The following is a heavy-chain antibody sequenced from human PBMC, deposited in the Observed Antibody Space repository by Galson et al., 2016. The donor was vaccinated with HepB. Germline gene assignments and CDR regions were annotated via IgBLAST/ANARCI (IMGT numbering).Heavy chain of an antibody. CDR2: INPNSGGT. Sequence: SVKVSCKASGYSFNGYYMHWVRQAPGQGLEWMGWINPNSGGTNYAQKFQGRVTMTRDTSISTAYMELSRLRSDDTAVYYCARDPTYYDLWSGYYTGWFDPWGQGTLVTVSS. CDR3: ARDPTYYDLWSGYYTGWFDP. J-gene: IGHJ5*02. V-gene: IGHV1-2*02. CDR1: GYSFNGYY. D-gene: IGHD3-3*01.